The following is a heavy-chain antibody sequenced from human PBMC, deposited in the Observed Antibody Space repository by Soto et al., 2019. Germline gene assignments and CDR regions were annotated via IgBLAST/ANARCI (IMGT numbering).Heavy chain of an antibody. V-gene: IGHV3-48*01. CDR2: ISSSSDTI. CDR3: ARGMVIATSGRYDY. D-gene: IGHD2-21*01. Sequence: EVQLVESGGGSVQPGGSLRLSCAASGITISSNGMNWVRQAPGKGLEWVSYISSSSDTIYYADFVKGRFTISRDNAKNSLYLQMNSLRVEYTATYYCARGMVIATSGRYDYWGQGTLFTVSS. J-gene: IGHJ4*02. CDR1: GITISSNG.